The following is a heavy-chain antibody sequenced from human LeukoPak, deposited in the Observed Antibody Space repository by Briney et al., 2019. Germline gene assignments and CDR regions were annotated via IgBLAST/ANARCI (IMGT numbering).Heavy chain of an antibody. Sequence: PSETLSLTCTVSGGSISSSSYYWGWIRQPPGKGLEWIGSIYYSGSTYYNPSLKSRVTISVDTSKNQFSLKLSSVTAADTAVYYCARRGSSGHFDYWGQGTLVTVSS. CDR2: IYYSGST. CDR3: ARRGSSGHFDY. D-gene: IGHD6-13*01. V-gene: IGHV4-39*01. J-gene: IGHJ4*02. CDR1: GGSISSSSYY.